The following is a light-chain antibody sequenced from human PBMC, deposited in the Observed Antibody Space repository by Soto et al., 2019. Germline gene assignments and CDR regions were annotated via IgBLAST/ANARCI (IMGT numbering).Light chain of an antibody. V-gene: IGLV2-11*01. CDR3: SSYTSSSTYV. Sequence: QSALTQPRPVSGSPGQSVTISCTGTSSDVGGYNYVSWYQQHPGKAPKLMIYDVSKRPSGVPDRFSGSKSGNTASLTISGLQAEDEADYYCSSYTSSSTYVFGIGTKVTVL. CDR1: SSDVGGYNY. CDR2: DVS. J-gene: IGLJ1*01.